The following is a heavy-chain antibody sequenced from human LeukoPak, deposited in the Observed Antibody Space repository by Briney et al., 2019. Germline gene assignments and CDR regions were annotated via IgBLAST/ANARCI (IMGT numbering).Heavy chain of an antibody. Sequence: PGGSLRLSCAASGFSFSDYAIYWVRQTPGKGLEWVAFIRYDGSNKIYADSVKGRFTISRDNAKNSLYLQMNSLRAEDTAVYYCARDKIVGATHFDYWGQGTLVTVSS. CDR3: ARDKIVGATHFDY. CDR1: GFSFSDYA. J-gene: IGHJ4*02. V-gene: IGHV3-30*02. CDR2: IRYDGSNK. D-gene: IGHD1-26*01.